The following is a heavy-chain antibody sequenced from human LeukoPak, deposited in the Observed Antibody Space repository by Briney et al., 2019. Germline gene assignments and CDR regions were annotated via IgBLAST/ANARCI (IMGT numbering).Heavy chain of an antibody. J-gene: IGHJ3*02. CDR2: ISSSSSYI. CDR3: ARGIYCSSTSCYRPNDAFDI. D-gene: IGHD2-2*02. CDR1: GFTFSSYS. Sequence: GGSLRLSCAASGFTFSSYSMNWVRQAPGKGLEWVSSISSSSSYIYYADSVKGRFTISRDNAKNSLYLQMNSLRAEDTAVYYCARGIYCSSTSCYRPNDAFDIWGQGTMVTASS. V-gene: IGHV3-21*01.